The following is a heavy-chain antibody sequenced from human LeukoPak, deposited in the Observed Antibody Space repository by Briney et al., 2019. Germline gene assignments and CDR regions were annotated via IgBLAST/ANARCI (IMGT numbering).Heavy chain of an antibody. Sequence: SGTLSLTCAVYGGSFSGYYWSWIRQPPGKGLEWIGEINHSGSTNYNPSLKSRVTISVDTSKNQFSLKLSSVTAADTAVYYCARGGKRGYSYGLKYYYYGMDVWGQGTTVTVSS. J-gene: IGHJ6*02. V-gene: IGHV4-34*01. CDR3: ARGGKRGYSYGLKYYYYGMDV. CDR1: GGSFSGYY. D-gene: IGHD5-18*01. CDR2: INHSGST.